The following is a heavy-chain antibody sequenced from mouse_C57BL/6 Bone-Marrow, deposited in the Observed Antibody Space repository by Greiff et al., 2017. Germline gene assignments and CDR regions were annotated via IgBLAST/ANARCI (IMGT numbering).Heavy chain of an antibody. CDR2: IDPSDSYT. V-gene: IGHV1-59*01. D-gene: IGHD1-1*01. Sequence: QVQLQQPGAELVRPGTSVKLSCKASGYTFTSYWMHWVKQRPGQGLEWIGVIDPSDSYTNYNQKFKGKATLTVDTSSSTAYMQLSSLTSEDSAVYYCARGAYYGRGDFDYWGQGTTLTVSS. J-gene: IGHJ2*01. CDR3: ARGAYYGRGDFDY. CDR1: GYTFTSYW.